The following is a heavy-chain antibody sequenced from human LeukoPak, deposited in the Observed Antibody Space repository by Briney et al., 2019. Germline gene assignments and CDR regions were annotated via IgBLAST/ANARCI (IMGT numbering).Heavy chain of an antibody. CDR1: GFTFSSYA. CDR3: AKYQPLLWFGEFLYFDY. CDR2: ISGSGGST. Sequence: GGSLRLSCAASGFTFSSYAMSWVRQAPGKGLEWVSAISGSGGSTYYADSVKGRFTISRDNSKNTLYLQMNSLRAEDTAVYYCAKYQPLLWFGEFLYFDYWGQGTLVTVSS. D-gene: IGHD3-10*01. J-gene: IGHJ4*02. V-gene: IGHV3-23*01.